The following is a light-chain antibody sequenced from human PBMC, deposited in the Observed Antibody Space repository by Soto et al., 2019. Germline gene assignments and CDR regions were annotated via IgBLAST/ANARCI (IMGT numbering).Light chain of an antibody. V-gene: IGKV1-33*01. CDR1: QDIRTS. J-gene: IGKJ3*01. CDR3: QQYDNLPPFT. Sequence: DIQMTQSPSSLSASVGARVSITCQASQDIRTSLSWFQQKPGRAPKLLIYGASNLETGVPSRFRGSGSGRDFTSTISSLQPEDIATYYCQQYDNLPPFTFGPGTKVDIK. CDR2: GAS.